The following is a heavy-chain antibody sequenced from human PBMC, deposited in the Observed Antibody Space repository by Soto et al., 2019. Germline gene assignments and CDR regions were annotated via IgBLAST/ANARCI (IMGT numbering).Heavy chain of an antibody. Sequence: EVQLVESGGGLVQPGGSLRLSCAASGFTFSTYTMTWVRQAPGKGLEWVSYISSSRSPIYYADSVKGRFTISRDHAKKSLYPKMNTQRGEDAAVYYCARNRAVAGTSWYCELWGRGSLVTVSS. V-gene: IGHV3-48*01. CDR2: ISSSRSPI. D-gene: IGHD6-19*01. CDR1: GFTFSTYT. CDR3: ARNRAVAGTSWYCEL. J-gene: IGHJ2*01.